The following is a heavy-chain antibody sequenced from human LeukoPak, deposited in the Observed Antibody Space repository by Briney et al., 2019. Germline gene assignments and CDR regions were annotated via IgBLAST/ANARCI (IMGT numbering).Heavy chain of an antibody. CDR1: GFTFSSYS. D-gene: IGHD6-13*01. CDR3: ARDPSSWYYYYMDV. J-gene: IGHJ6*03. V-gene: IGHV3-21*01. Sequence: PGGSLRLSCAASGFTFSSYSMNWVRQAPGKGLEWVSSISSSSSYIYYADSVQGRFSISRDDAKNSLYLQMNSLRAEDTARYYCARDPSSWYYYYMDVWGKGTTVTVSS. CDR2: ISSSSSYI.